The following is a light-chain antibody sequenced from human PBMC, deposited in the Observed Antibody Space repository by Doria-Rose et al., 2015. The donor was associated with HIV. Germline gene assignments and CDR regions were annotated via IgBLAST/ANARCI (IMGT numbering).Light chain of an antibody. V-gene: IGKV4-1*01. Sequence: DIQVTQSPESLGMSLGERATLNCKSNQSLLYTSKNYLAWYQQKPGQPPKLLINVASTRQSGVPARFSGSGSGTDFTLTTSSLEAEDVAVYYCQQYYDTLSFGPGTTVDIK. J-gene: IGKJ3*01. CDR1: QSLLYTSKNY. CDR2: VAS. CDR3: QQYYDTLS.